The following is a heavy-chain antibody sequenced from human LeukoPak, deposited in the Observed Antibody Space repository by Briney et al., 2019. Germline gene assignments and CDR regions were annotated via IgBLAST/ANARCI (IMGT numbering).Heavy chain of an antibody. J-gene: IGHJ5*02. CDR3: AKDILLPLSVPDP. D-gene: IGHD1-14*01. Sequence: ASVKVSCKASGYIFTGYYIHWVRQAPGQGLEWMGYISAFNGSTHYAQKFQGRVTLTTDTSTYTAYMELTSLRSDDAAVYFCAKDILLPLSVPDPWGQGTLVTVSS. CDR1: GYIFTGYY. CDR2: ISAFNGST. V-gene: IGHV1-18*04.